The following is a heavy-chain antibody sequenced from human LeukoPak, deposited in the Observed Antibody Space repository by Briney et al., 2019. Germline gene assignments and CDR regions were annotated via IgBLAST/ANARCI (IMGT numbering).Heavy chain of an antibody. Sequence: GGSLRLSCAASGFTVSSNYMSWVRQAPGKGLEWVSVIYSGGSTYYADSVKGRFTISRDNSKNTLYLQMNSLRAEDTAVYYCARGEWLVISGAFDIWGQGTMVTVSS. CDR1: GFTVSSNY. CDR3: ARGEWLVISGAFDI. D-gene: IGHD6-19*01. V-gene: IGHV3-53*01. J-gene: IGHJ3*02. CDR2: IYSGGST.